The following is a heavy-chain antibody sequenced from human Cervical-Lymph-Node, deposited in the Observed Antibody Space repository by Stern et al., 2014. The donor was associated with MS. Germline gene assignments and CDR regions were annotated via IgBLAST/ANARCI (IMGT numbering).Heavy chain of an antibody. J-gene: IGHJ6*02. Sequence: VQLVESGPGLVKPSQTLSLTCTVSGGSISSDNYYWTWIRQHPGKGLEWIGHIYYSGTTYYNPSLKSRVSITVDTSQNLFSLRLSSVTAADTAVYYCARDHFTTSLDVGGHGTTVTVS. D-gene: IGHD3-22*01. CDR2: IYYSGTT. CDR3: ARDHFTTSLDV. V-gene: IGHV4-31*03. CDR1: GGSISSDNYY.